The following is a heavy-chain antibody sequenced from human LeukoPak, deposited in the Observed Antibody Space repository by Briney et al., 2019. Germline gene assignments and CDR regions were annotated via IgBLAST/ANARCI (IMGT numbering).Heavy chain of an antibody. J-gene: IGHJ4*02. CDR3: ATSDPKYCSSTSCPADY. CDR2: IRYDGSNE. CDR1: RFTLSNYA. D-gene: IGHD2-2*01. Sequence: GGSLSLSCPASRFTLSNYATHWVRQAPGKGMEWVAFIRYDGSNEYYADSVKGRFTICRDNSKNTLYLQMNSLRAEDTAGYYCATSDPKYCSSTSCPADYWGQGTLVTVSS. V-gene: IGHV3-30*02.